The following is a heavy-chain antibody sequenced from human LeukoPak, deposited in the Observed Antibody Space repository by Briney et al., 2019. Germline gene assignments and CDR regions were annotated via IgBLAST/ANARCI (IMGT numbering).Heavy chain of an antibody. CDR2: ISGSGGST. J-gene: IGHJ5*02. D-gene: IGHD6-6*01. Sequence: GGSLRLSCAASGFTFSSYAMSWVRQAPGKGLEWVSAISGSGGSTYYADSVKGRFTISRDNSKNTLYLQMNSLRAEDTAVYYCARGAFLPQYRRDFDPWGQGTLVTVSS. CDR1: GFTFSSYA. CDR3: ARGAFLPQYRRDFDP. V-gene: IGHV3-23*01.